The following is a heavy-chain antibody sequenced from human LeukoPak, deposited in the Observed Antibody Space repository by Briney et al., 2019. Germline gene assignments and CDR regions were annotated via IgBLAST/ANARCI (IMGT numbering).Heavy chain of an antibody. CDR1: GGSISSYY. D-gene: IGHD1-14*01. V-gene: IGHV4-59*01. CDR3: ARDGPLTTGAFDI. Sequence: PSETLSLTCTVSGGSISSYYWSWIRQPPGKGLEWIGYIYYSGSTNCNPSLKSRVTISVDTSKNQFSLKLSSVSAADTAVYYCARDGPLTTGAFDIWGQGTMVTVSS. J-gene: IGHJ3*02. CDR2: IYYSGST.